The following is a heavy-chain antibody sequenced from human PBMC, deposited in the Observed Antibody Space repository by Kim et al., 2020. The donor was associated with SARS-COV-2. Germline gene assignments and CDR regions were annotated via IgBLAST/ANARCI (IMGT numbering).Heavy chain of an antibody. CDR1: GFTFSSYS. J-gene: IGHJ6*03. V-gene: IGHV3-21*01. Sequence: GGSLRLSCAASGFTFSSYSMNWVRQAPGKGLEWVSSISSSSSYIYYADSVKGRFTISRDNAKNSLYLQMNSLRAEDTAVYYCARGERWLHNFLRDYYYYYVYVWGKGTTVTVSS. CDR3: ARGERWLHNFLRDYYYYYVYV. CDR2: ISSSSSYI. D-gene: IGHD5-12*01.